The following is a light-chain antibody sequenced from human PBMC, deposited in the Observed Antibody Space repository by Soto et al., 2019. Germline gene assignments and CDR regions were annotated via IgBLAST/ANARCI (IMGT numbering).Light chain of an antibody. J-gene: IGKJ1*01. CDR2: GAS. CDR3: QQYGSSPPWT. CDR1: QSVRSN. Sequence: EIVMTQSPATLSVSPGERATLSCRASQSVRSNLAWYQQKPGQAPRLLIYGASTRATGIPARFSGSGSGTEFTLTISSLQSEDFAVYYCQQYGSSPPWTFGQGTKVEIK. V-gene: IGKV3-15*01.